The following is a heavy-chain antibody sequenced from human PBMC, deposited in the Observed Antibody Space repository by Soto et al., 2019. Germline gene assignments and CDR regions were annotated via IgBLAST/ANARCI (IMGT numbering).Heavy chain of an antibody. V-gene: IGHV1-69*01. CDR3: ARSQGSSTSLEIYYYYYYGMDV. D-gene: IGHD2-2*01. CDR2: IIPISETT. J-gene: IGHJ6*02. Sequence: QVQLVQSGAEVKKPGSSVKVSCKASGGTFSSYAISWVRQAPGQGLEWMGGIIPISETTNYAQKFQGRVLITADDYKSTAYMELSSLRSEDTAVYYCARSQGSSTSLEIYYYYYYGMDVWGQGTTVTVSS. CDR1: GGTFSSYA.